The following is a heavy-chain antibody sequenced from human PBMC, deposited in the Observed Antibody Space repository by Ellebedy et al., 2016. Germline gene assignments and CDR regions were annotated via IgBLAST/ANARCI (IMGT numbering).Heavy chain of an antibody. Sequence: SLKISXAASGFTFDDYAMHWVRQAPGKGLEWVSGISWNSGSIGYADSVKGRFTISRDNAKNSLYLQMNSLRAEDTALYYCAKSGPFDAFDIWGQGTMVTVSS. J-gene: IGHJ3*02. D-gene: IGHD6-25*01. CDR1: GFTFDDYA. CDR2: ISWNSGSI. V-gene: IGHV3-9*01. CDR3: AKSGPFDAFDI.